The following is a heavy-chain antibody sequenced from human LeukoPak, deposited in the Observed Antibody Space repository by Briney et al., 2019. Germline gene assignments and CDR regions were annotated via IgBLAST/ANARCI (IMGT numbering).Heavy chain of an antibody. J-gene: IGHJ4*02. D-gene: IGHD2/OR15-2a*01. CDR3: ARWRLNSIDY. CDR1: GGSISSYY. Sequence: PSETLSLTCTVSGGSISSYYWSWIRQPPGKGLEWIGYIYYSGSTNYNPSLKSRVTISEDTSKNQFSLKLSSVTAADTAVYYCARWRLNSIDYWGQGTLVTVSS. V-gene: IGHV4-59*08. CDR2: IYYSGST.